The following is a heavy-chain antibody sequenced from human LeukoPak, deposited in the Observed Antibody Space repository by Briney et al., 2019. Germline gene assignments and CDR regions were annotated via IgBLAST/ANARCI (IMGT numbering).Heavy chain of an antibody. D-gene: IGHD6-6*01. CDR1: GFTFSSYA. CDR3: AKVRGGSSSVYDAFDI. V-gene: IGHV3-23*01. Sequence: PSGGSLRLSCAASGFTFSSYALTWVRQAPGKGLEWVSGINGAGSAIYFAASVKGRFTISRDNSKNTLYLQMNSLRAEDTAVYYCAKVRGGSSSVYDAFDIWGQGTMVTVSS. J-gene: IGHJ3*02. CDR2: INGAGSAI.